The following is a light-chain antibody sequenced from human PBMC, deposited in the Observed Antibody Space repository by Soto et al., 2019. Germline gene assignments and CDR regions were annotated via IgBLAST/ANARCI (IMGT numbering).Light chain of an antibody. CDR1: QSVSAY. J-gene: IGKJ5*01. Sequence: EIVLTQSPATLTLSPGERATLSCRASQSVSAYLAWYQQKPGQAPRLLLYGASNRATGIPARFSGSASGTDFTLTISSLEPEDFAVYYCQQRSNWPRITFGQGTRLEIK. CDR2: GAS. V-gene: IGKV3-11*01. CDR3: QQRSNWPRIT.